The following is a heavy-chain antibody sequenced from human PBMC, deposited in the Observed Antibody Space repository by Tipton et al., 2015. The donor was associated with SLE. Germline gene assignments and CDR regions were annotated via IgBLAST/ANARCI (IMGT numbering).Heavy chain of an antibody. CDR1: GGSFSGYY. D-gene: IGHD3-16*01. J-gene: IGHJ4*02. CDR2: IYYSGST. CDR3: AWGPLPFDY. V-gene: IGHV4-34*01. Sequence: LRLSCAVYGGSFSGYYWGWIRQPPGKGLEWIGSIYYSGSTYYNPSLKSRVTISVDTSKNQFSLKLSSVTAADTAVYYCAWGPLPFDYWGQGTLVTVSS.